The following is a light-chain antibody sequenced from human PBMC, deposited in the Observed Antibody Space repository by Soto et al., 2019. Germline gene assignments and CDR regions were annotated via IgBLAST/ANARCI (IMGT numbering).Light chain of an antibody. Sequence: DIQMTQSPSTLSASVGDRVTITCRASQSISSWLAWYQQKPGKAPKLLIYDASSLESGVPSRFSGSGSGTEFTLTISSLQPDDFATYDCQQYNSWITFGPGTKVDIK. V-gene: IGKV1-5*01. CDR3: QQYNSWIT. CDR1: QSISSW. J-gene: IGKJ3*01. CDR2: DAS.